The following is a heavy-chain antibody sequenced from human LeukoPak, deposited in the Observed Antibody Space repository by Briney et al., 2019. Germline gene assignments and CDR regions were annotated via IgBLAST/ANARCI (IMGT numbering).Heavy chain of an antibody. CDR2: IRNSGNT. CDR3: ARHVYGEYGPGDY. D-gene: IGHD4-17*01. Sequence: PSETLSLTCTVSGGSSSSSSHFWGWLRQPPGRGLEWIGSIRNSGNTYYSPSLKSRVTISVDTSKNQFSLKLSSVTAADTAVYYCARHVYGEYGPGDYWGQGILVTVSS. CDR1: GGSSSSSSHF. J-gene: IGHJ4*02. V-gene: IGHV4-39*01.